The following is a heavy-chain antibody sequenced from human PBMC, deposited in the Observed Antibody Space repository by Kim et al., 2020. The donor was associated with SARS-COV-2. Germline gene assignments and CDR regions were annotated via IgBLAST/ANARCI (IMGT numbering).Heavy chain of an antibody. J-gene: IGHJ4*02. D-gene: IGHD4-17*01. V-gene: IGHV3-33*01. CDR3: ARDGYGDYGAFDY. Sequence: YADSGKGRFTISRDNSKNTLYLQMNSLRAEDTAVYYCARDGYGDYGAFDYWGQGTLVTVSS.